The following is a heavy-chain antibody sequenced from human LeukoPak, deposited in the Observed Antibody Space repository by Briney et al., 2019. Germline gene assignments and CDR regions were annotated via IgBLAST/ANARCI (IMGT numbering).Heavy chain of an antibody. Sequence: WASVTVSCKASGGTFSSYAISWVRQAPGQGLEWMGGIIPIFGTANYAQKFQGRVTITADESTSTAYMELSSLRSEDTAVYYCARGETYYYDSSGYYLYYWGQGTLVTVSS. V-gene: IGHV1-69*13. CDR3: ARGETYYYDSSGYYLYY. CDR2: IIPIFGTA. CDR1: GGTFSSYA. J-gene: IGHJ4*02. D-gene: IGHD3-22*01.